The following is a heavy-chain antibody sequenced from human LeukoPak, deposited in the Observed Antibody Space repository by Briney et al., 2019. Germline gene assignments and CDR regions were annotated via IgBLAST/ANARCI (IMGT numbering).Heavy chain of an antibody. J-gene: IGHJ4*02. Sequence: GASVKVSCKASGYTFTAYYIHWLRQAPGQGLEWMGWVNPNTGATMYAQKFQGRVTMTRDTSISTAYIDVSRLLSDDTAVYYCVRADELGDHHIDSWGQGTLVTVSS. CDR3: VRADELGDHHIDS. V-gene: IGHV1-2*02. D-gene: IGHD2-21*02. CDR1: GYTFTAYY. CDR2: VNPNTGAT.